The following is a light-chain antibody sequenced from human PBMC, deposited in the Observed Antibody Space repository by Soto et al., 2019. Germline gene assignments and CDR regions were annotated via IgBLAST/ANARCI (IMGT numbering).Light chain of an antibody. Sequence: DIVMTQSPATLSVSPGERATLSCRSSQSVSSKLAWYQQKPGQAPRLLRYGASTRATVIPARFSGSGSGTEFTLTISSLQSEDFAFYYCQQYNNWPPWTFGQGTKLEI. CDR3: QQYNNWPPWT. CDR1: QSVSSK. V-gene: IGKV3-15*01. CDR2: GAS. J-gene: IGKJ2*02.